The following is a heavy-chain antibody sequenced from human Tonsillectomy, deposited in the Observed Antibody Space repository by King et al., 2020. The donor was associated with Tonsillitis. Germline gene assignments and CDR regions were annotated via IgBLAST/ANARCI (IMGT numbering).Heavy chain of an antibody. J-gene: IGHJ3*02. V-gene: IGHV3-74*01. CDR1: GFTFSDYW. CDR2: INSDGRSI. Sequence: DVQLVESGGGLVQPGGSLRLSCAGSGFTFSDYWMHWVRQAPGKGLVWVSGINSDGRSIIYADSVKGRITITRDIAKNTLYLQMNGLRAEDTAVYYCARVTTGAFDIWGQGTMVTVSS. CDR3: ARVTTGAFDI. D-gene: IGHD4-17*01.